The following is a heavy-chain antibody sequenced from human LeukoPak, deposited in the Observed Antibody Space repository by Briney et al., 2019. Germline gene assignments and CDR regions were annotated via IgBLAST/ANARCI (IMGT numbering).Heavy chain of an antibody. CDR2: ISGSGGST. D-gene: IGHD3-16*01. Sequence: GGSLRLSCAASGFTFSSYAMSWVRQAPGKGLEWVSAISGSGGSTYYADSVKGRFTISRDNSKNTLYLQMNSLRVEDTAIYYCAKGPQLGSAYHPDYWGQGTLATVSS. J-gene: IGHJ4*02. CDR3: AKGPQLGSAYHPDY. CDR1: GFTFSSYA. V-gene: IGHV3-23*01.